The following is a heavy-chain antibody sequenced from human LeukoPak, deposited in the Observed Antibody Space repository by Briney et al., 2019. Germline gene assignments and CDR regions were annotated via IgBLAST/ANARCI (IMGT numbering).Heavy chain of an antibody. CDR3: ARRSDYYDSSGYYVGYFDY. CDR1: GGSISSYY. J-gene: IGHJ4*02. V-gene: IGHV4-59*08. CDR2: IYYSGST. D-gene: IGHD3-22*01. Sequence: PSETLSLTCTVSGGSISSYYWSWIRQPPGKGLEWIGYIYYSGSTNYNPSLKSRVTISVDTSKNQFSLKLSSVTAADTAVYYCARRSDYYDSSGYYVGYFDYWGQGTLVTVSS.